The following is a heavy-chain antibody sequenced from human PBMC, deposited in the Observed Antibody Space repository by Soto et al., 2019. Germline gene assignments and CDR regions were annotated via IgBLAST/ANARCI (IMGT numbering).Heavy chain of an antibody. D-gene: IGHD6-19*01. Sequence: GASVKVSCKASGYTFTSYYMHWVRQAPGQGLEWMGIINPSGGSTSYAQKFQGRVTMTRDTSTSTVYMELSSLRSEDTAVYYCAREMYSSGWYRREEYGMDVWGQGTTVTVSS. V-gene: IGHV1-46*01. CDR2: INPSGGST. CDR3: AREMYSSGWYRREEYGMDV. CDR1: GYTFTSYY. J-gene: IGHJ6*02.